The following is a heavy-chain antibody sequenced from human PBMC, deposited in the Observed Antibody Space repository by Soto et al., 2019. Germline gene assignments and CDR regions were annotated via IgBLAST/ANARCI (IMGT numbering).Heavy chain of an antibody. CDR3: ARIKHRRIGYYYYGMDV. V-gene: IGHV4-34*01. J-gene: IGHJ6*02. Sequence: QVQLQQWGAGLLKPSETLSLTCAVYGGSFSGYYWSWIRQPPGKGLEWIGEINHSGSTNYNPSLKSRVTISVDTSKNQFSLKLSSVTAADTAVYYCARIKHRRIGYYYYGMDVWGQGTTVTVSS. CDR1: GGSFSGYY. CDR2: INHSGST.